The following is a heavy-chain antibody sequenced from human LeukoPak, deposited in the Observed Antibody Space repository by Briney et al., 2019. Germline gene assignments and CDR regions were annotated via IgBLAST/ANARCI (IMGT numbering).Heavy chain of an antibody. CDR3: AKSLSLGVTRSFDI. CDR1: GFTVTSNY. J-gene: IGHJ3*02. V-gene: IGHV3-23*01. CDR2: ISGSGGST. D-gene: IGHD2-2*01. Sequence: GGSLRLSCAASGFTVTSNYMSWVRQAPGKGVEWVSVISGSGGSTYYADSVKGRFTISRDNSKNTLYLQMNSLRAEDTAVYYCAKSLSLGVTRSFDIWGQGTMVTVSS.